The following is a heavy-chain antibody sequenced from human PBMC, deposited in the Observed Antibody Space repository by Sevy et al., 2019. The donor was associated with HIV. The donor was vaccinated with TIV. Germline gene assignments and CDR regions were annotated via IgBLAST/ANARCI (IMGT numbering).Heavy chain of an antibody. Sequence: SEILSLTCSVSGGSISSTNYYWDWIRQPPGKGLECIGSIYFSGSTSYNPSLKSRVTMSFDTSKNLFSLKLSSVTAADTAVYYCAGHLHGDYVGYFDYWGQGTLVTVSS. V-gene: IGHV4-39*02. D-gene: IGHD4-17*01. CDR3: AGHLHGDYVGYFDY. CDR1: GGSISSTNYY. CDR2: IYFSGST. J-gene: IGHJ4*02.